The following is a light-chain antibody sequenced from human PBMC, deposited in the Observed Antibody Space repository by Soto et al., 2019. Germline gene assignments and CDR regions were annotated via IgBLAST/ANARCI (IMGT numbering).Light chain of an antibody. CDR2: EVS. V-gene: IGLV2-14*01. Sequence: QSALTQPASVSGSPGQSITISCTGTSSDVGGYNYVSWYQQHPGKAPKLMIYEVSNRPSGVSNRFSGSKSGNTASLTISGLQAEDEADDYCSSYTSSSRVVFGGGTQLTVL. CDR3: SSYTSSSRVV. CDR1: SSDVGGYNY. J-gene: IGLJ2*01.